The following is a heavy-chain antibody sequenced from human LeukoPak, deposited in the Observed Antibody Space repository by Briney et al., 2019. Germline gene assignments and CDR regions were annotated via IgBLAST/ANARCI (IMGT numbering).Heavy chain of an antibody. CDR3: AKDRVRWELRSPFDY. CDR2: ISGSGGST. Sequence: PGGSLRLSCAASGFTLSSYAMSWVRQAPGKGLEWVSAISGSGGSTYYADSVKGRFTISRDNSKNTLYLQMNSLRAEDTAVYYCAKDRVRWELRSPFDYWGQGTLVTVSS. CDR1: GFTLSSYA. V-gene: IGHV3-23*01. J-gene: IGHJ4*02. D-gene: IGHD1-26*01.